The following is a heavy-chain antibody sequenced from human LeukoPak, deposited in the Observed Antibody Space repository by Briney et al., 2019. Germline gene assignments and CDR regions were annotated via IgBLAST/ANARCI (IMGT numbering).Heavy chain of an antibody. Sequence: SETLSLTCTVSGGSISSYYWSWIRQPPGKGLEWIGYIYYSGSTNYNPSLKSRVTISVDTSKNQFSLKLSSVTAADTAVYYCARRIAEGEGATNFDYWGQGTLVTVSS. V-gene: IGHV4-59*12. J-gene: IGHJ4*02. D-gene: IGHD1-26*01. CDR2: IYYSGST. CDR1: GGSISSYY. CDR3: ARRIAEGEGATNFDY.